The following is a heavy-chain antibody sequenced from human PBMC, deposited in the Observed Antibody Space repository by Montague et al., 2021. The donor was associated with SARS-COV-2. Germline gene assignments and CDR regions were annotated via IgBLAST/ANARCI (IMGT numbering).Heavy chain of an antibody. CDR3: AIGNVLITFIGVFRYGMDV. D-gene: IGHD3-22*01. CDR2: ISSSGSTI. Sequence: SLRLSCAASGFTFSSYEMNWVRQAPGKGLVWVSRISSSGSTINYADSVKGRFTISRDNAKNTLYLQMNSLRAEDTAVYYCAIGNVLITFIGVFRYGMDVLGQGTTVTVSS. V-gene: IGHV3-48*03. CDR1: GFTFSSYE. J-gene: IGHJ6*02.